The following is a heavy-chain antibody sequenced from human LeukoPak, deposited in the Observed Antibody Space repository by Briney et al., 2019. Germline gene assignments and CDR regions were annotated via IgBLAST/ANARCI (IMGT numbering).Heavy chain of an antibody. CDR1: GGSISSSSYY. Sequence: PSETLSLTCTVSGGSISSSSYYWGWIRQPPGKGLEWIGTIYYSGSTYSNPSLKSRVTISVDTSKNQFSLELRSVTAADTAVYYCARSKTANFDYWGQGSLVTVSS. J-gene: IGHJ4*02. CDR3: ARSKTANFDY. D-gene: IGHD1-1*01. CDR2: IYYSGST. V-gene: IGHV4-39*01.